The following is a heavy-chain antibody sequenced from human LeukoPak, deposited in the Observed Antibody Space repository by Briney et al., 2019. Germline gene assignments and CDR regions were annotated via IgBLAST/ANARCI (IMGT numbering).Heavy chain of an antibody. D-gene: IGHD5-24*01. Sequence: ASVKVSCKASGYTFTRFGISRVRQAPGQGLEWMGWLSTDSGNTYYAQKFQGRVTMTTDTSTSTAYMELRSLRSVYTSVYLCATRIGYNCLNHWGQGTLVTVSS. V-gene: IGHV1-18*01. CDR2: LSTDSGNT. CDR1: GYTFTRFG. CDR3: ATRIGYNCLNH. J-gene: IGHJ5*02.